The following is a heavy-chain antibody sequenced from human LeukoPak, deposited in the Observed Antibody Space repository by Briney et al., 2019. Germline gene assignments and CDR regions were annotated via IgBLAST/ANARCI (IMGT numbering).Heavy chain of an antibody. J-gene: IGHJ5*02. CDR2: IYYSGST. Sequence: KSSETLSLTCTVSGCSISSGDYYWSLIRQPPGKALECIGYIYYSGSTYYTPSLKSRVTISVDTYKNQFSLKLSSVPAADTAVYYCARAWGSAIRVWFDPWGQGTLVTVSS. CDR1: GCSISSGDYY. D-gene: IGHD2-2*02. V-gene: IGHV4-30-4*01. CDR3: ARAWGSAIRVWFDP.